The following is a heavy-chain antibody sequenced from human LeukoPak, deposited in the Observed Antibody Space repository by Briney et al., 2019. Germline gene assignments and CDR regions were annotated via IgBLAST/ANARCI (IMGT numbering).Heavy chain of an antibody. CDR3: AKDHIGTLSYDILSAFAS. D-gene: IGHD3-9*01. J-gene: IGHJ4*02. V-gene: IGHV3-23*01. Sequence: GGSLRLSCAASGFTFSSKAMSWVRQAPGKGLEWVSVISGSGDRAYYADSVEGRFTLSRDNSRNTMYLQMNSLRADDTAVYYCAKDHIGTLSYDILSAFASWGQGTLVTVSS. CDR2: ISGSGDRA. CDR1: GFTFSSKA.